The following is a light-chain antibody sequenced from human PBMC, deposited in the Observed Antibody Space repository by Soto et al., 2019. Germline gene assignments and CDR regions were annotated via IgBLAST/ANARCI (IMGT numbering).Light chain of an antibody. CDR1: SSNIGNNY. J-gene: IGLJ1*01. Sequence: QSVLTQPPSVSAAPGQKITISCSGSSSNIGNNYVSWYQQLPGTAPKLLIYDNDKRPSGIPDRFSGSKSGTSATLVITGLQTGDEADYYCNSYVAGSNVFGTGTKVTVL. CDR3: NSYVAGSNV. CDR2: DND. V-gene: IGLV1-51*01.